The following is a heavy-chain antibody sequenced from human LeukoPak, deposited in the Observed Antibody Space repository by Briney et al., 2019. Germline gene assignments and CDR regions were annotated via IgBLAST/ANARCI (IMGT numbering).Heavy chain of an antibody. J-gene: IGHJ4*02. V-gene: IGHV3-7*01. Sequence: QAGGSLRLSCAASGFTFTDFWMTWVRQAPGKGLEWVANIKEDSRATFYGASVKGRFTISRDNSKSSLYLQMNSLRVEDTAVYYCATTAATAGGPYWGQGTLVTVSS. CDR3: ATTAATAGGPY. D-gene: IGHD6-13*01. CDR1: GFTFTDFW. CDR2: IKEDSRAT.